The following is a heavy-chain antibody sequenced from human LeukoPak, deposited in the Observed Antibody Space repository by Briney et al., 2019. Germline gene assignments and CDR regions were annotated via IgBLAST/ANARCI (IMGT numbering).Heavy chain of an antibody. D-gene: IGHD6-13*01. Sequence: SETLSLTCTVSGGSINSSTYYWGWIRQPPGKGLEWIGSTYYSGSTYNNPSLKSRVTISLDTSKNQFSLKLSSVTAADTAVYYCARLKGSSWYWFDPWGQGTLVTVSS. CDR3: ARLKGSSWYWFDP. CDR1: GGSINSSTYY. V-gene: IGHV4-39*01. CDR2: TYYSGST. J-gene: IGHJ5*02.